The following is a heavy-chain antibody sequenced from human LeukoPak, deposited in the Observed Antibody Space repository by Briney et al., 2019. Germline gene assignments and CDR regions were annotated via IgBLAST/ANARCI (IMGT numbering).Heavy chain of an antibody. CDR3: ASAEQPRPGAFDI. CDR2: IYYSGST. V-gene: IGHV4-59*01. D-gene: IGHD6-13*01. Sequence: SETPSLTCTVSGGSISSYYWSWIRQPPGEGLEWIGYIYYSGSTNYNPSLKSRVTISVDTSKNQFSLKLSSVTAADTAVYYCASAEQPRPGAFDIWGQGTMVTVSS. CDR1: GGSISSYY. J-gene: IGHJ3*02.